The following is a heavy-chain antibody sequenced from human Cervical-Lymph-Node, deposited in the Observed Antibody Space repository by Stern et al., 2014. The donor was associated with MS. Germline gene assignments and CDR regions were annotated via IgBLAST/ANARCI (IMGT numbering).Heavy chain of an antibody. J-gene: IGHJ4*02. CDR2: IIPLFGST. D-gene: IGHD2-21*02. Sequence: VHLVESGAELKKPGSSVRVSCKTSGVTFSNYAFSWVRQAPGQGLEWMGGIIPLFGSTVYPRKFQGRVTITADKSTTTVYMDLSSLRSEDTAVYYCASAPGVTTLPTHFDYWGQGTLVTVS. CDR1: GVTFSNYA. CDR3: ASAPGVTTLPTHFDY. V-gene: IGHV1-69*06.